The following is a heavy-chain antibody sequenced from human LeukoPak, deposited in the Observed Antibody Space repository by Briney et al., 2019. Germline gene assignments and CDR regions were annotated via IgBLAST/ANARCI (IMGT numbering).Heavy chain of an antibody. Sequence: GGSLRLSCAASGFTFSSYWMNWVRQAPGKGLEWVANIKQDGSEKYYVDSVKGRFTISRDNAKNSLYLQMNSLRAEDTAVYYCAREPGTYFYDSSGYTYYYGMDVWGQGTTVTVSS. V-gene: IGHV3-7*01. CDR1: GFTFSSYW. CDR3: AREPGTYFYDSSGYTYYYGMDV. CDR2: IKQDGSEK. J-gene: IGHJ6*02. D-gene: IGHD3-22*01.